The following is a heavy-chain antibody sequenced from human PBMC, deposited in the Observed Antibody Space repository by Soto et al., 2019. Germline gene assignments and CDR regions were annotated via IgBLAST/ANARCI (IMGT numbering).Heavy chain of an antibody. CDR3: ARDDRTGTAVLHH. V-gene: IGHV3-11*01. D-gene: IGHD1-1*01. CDR1: GFTFSGYY. J-gene: IGHJ4*03. Sequence: GGSLRLSCAASGFTFSGYYMSWIRQAPGKGLEWVSYIGHTGTTIYYADSVKGRFTISRDNAKNSLYLQMNSLRAEDTAVYYCARDDRTGTAVLHHWGQGTLVTVSS. CDR2: IGHTGTTI.